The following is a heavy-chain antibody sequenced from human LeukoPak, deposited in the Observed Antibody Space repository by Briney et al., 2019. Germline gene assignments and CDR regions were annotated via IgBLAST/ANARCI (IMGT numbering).Heavy chain of an antibody. V-gene: IGHV3-53*01. Sequence: GGSLRLSCAASGFTVSSDYMSWVRQAPGKGLEWVSVIYSGGSTYYADSVKGRFTISRDNSKNTLYFQMNSLRAEDTAVYYCAREGYYYMDVWGKGTTVTVSS. CDR2: IYSGGST. J-gene: IGHJ6*03. CDR3: AREGYYYMDV. CDR1: GFTVSSDY.